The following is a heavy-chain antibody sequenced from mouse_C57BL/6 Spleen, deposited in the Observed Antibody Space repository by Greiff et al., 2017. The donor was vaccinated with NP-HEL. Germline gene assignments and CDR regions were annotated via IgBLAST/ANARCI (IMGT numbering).Heavy chain of an antibody. V-gene: IGHV2-2*01. CDR3: ARTDDGYYVGAMDY. D-gene: IGHD2-3*01. Sequence: VQLVESGPGLVQPSQSLSITCTVSGFSLTSYGVHWVRQSPGKGLEWLGVIWSGGSTDYNAAFISRLSISKDNSKSQVFFKMNSLQADDTAIYYCARTDDGYYVGAMDYWGQGTSVTVSS. CDR2: IWSGGST. CDR1: GFSLTSYG. J-gene: IGHJ4*01.